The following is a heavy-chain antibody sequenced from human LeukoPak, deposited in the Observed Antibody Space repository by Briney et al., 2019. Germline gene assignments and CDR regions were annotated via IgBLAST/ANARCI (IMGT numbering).Heavy chain of an antibody. CDR2: ISDSSAM. D-gene: IGHD5-12*01. CDR3: ARDGGYSGYDADC. J-gene: IGHJ4*02. CDR1: GFTFSTYS. Sequence: GGSLRRSCAASGFTFSTYSMKWVRQAPGKGLEWVSYISDSSAMYYADSVRGRFTISRENDKNSLFLQMNSLRAEDTAVYYCARDGGYSGYDADCWGQGTLVTVSS. V-gene: IGHV3-48*01.